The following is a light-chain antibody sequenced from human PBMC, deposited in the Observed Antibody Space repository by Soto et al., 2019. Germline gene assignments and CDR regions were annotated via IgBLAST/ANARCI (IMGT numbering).Light chain of an antibody. J-gene: IGLJ1*01. CDR2: SNS. CDR1: TSNIGAGSD. CDR3: QYYDTSLSGLSGIEV. V-gene: IGLV1-40*01. Sequence: QSVLTHPPSVSGAPGQRVTISCHGTTSNIGAGSDIHWYQQLPGKAPKLLIYSNSPRPSGVPSRFSGSKSGTSASLAITGLQAEDEGDYYCQYYDTSLSGLSGIEVFGSGTKLTV.